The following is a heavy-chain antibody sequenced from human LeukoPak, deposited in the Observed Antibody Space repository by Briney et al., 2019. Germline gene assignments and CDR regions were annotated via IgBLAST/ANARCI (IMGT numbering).Heavy chain of an antibody. J-gene: IGHJ4*02. CDR3: ARGRLRGVGARLDF. CDR1: GFTFSRYD. Sequence: GRSLRLSCVASGFTFSRYDMYWVRLAPGKGLECVAVIWYDGSDKSYADSVKGRFTISRDNYKNTLYLQMNSLRAEDTAVYYCARGRLRGVGARLDFWGQGTLVTVSS. V-gene: IGHV3-33*01. D-gene: IGHD1-26*01. CDR2: IWYDGSDK.